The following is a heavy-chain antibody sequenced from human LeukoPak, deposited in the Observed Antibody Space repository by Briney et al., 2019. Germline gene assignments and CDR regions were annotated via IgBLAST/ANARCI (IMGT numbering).Heavy chain of an antibody. Sequence: ASVKVSCKASGGTFSSYAISWVRQAPGQGLEWMGGIIPIFGTANYAQKFQGRVTITADESTSTAYMELSSLRSEDTAVYYCARGYRYYYDSSGYGSFRYWGQGTLVTVSS. D-gene: IGHD3-22*01. CDR2: IIPIFGTA. V-gene: IGHV1-69*13. J-gene: IGHJ4*02. CDR3: ARGYRYYYDSSGYGSFRY. CDR1: GGTFSSYA.